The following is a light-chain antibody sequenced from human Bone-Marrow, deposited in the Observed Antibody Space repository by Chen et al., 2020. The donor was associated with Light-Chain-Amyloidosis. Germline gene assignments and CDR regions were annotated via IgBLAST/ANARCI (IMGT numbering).Light chain of an antibody. CDR1: NRGSTS. V-gene: IGLV3-21*02. Sequence: SYVLTQPSSVSVAPGQTGTIACGGKNRGSTSVHWYQQTPGQALLLVVYDDSDRHSGIPERLSGSSSGTTATLTISRVEAVDGADYYCQVWDWSSARPVFGGVTKLTVL. CDR2: DDS. J-gene: IGLJ3*02. CDR3: QVWDWSSARPV.